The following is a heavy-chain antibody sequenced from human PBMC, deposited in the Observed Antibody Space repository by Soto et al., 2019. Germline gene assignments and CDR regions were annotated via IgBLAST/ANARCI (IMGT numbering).Heavy chain of an antibody. V-gene: IGHV4-39*01. J-gene: IGHJ4*02. Sequence: SETLSLTCSVSGGSVSYTSYYWGWIRQPPGKGLEWVGGIFYTGSTYYNPSLKDRLSISVDTSKNSFSLNLTAVTAADTAVYFCARLVVVAPVANVWGQGALVTVSS. CDR1: GGSVSYTSYY. CDR2: IFYTGST. D-gene: IGHD2-21*01. CDR3: ARLVVVAPVANV.